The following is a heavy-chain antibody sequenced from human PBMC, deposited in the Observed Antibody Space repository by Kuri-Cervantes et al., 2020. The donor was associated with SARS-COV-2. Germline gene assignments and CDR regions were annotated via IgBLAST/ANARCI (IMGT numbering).Heavy chain of an antibody. J-gene: IGHJ4*02. CDR3: ARVDTAMVPFDY. Sequence: SETLSLTCAVSDYSISSGYLWGWIRQPPGKGLEWIGTIYHSGSTYYNPSLKSRVTILVDTSKNQFSLKLSSVTAADTAVYYCARVDTAMVPFDYWGQGTLVTVSS. V-gene: IGHV4-38-2*01. CDR2: IYHSGST. D-gene: IGHD5-18*01. CDR1: DYSISSGYL.